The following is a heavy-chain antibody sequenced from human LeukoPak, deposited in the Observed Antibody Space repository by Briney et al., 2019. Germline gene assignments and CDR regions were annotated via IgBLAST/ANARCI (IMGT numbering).Heavy chain of an antibody. D-gene: IGHD6-6*01. V-gene: IGHV1-8*01. CDR3: ARGEYSSSSIYYYYYMDV. CDR2: MNPNSGNT. Sequence: ASAKVSCKASGYTFTSYDINWVRQATGQGLEWMGWMNPNSGNTGYAQKFQGRVTMTRNTSISTAYMELSSLRSEDTAVYYCARGEYSSSSIYYYYYMDVWGKGTTVTVSS. J-gene: IGHJ6*03. CDR1: GYTFTSYD.